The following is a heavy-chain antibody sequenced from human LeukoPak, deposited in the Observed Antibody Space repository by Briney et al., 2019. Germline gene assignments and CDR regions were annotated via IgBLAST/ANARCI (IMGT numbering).Heavy chain of an antibody. D-gene: IGHD4-23*01. CDR2: INWNGGST. CDR1: GFTFDDYG. CDR3: ARDPPIGDYGGFGAPKCD. J-gene: IGHJ4*02. V-gene: IGHV3-20*04. Sequence: PGGYLRLSCAASGFTFDDYGMSWVRQAPGKGLEWVSGINWNGGSTGYADSVKGRFTISRDNAKNSLNLQMNSLSAEDTALYYCARDPPIGDYGGFGAPKCDWGQGTLVTVSS.